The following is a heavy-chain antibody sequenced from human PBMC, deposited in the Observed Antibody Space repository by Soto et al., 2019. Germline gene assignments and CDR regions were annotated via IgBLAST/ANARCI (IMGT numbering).Heavy chain of an antibody. CDR1: GYSFTRHW. V-gene: IGHV5-51*01. CDR2: IYPGDFDT. J-gene: IGHJ5*02. Sequence: PGESLKISCKGSGYSFTRHWIGWVRQMPGKGLEWMGIIYPGDFDTRYNPSFQGQVTISVDKSISTAYLQWSSLKASDTAMYYCARVFSSSWNWFDPWGQGTLVTVSS. CDR3: ARVFSSSWNWFDP. D-gene: IGHD6-13*01.